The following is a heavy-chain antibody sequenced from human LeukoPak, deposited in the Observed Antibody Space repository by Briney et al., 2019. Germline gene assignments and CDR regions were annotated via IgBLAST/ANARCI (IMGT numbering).Heavy chain of an antibody. CDR1: GFTFSSYI. CDR2: ISSSSSYI. D-gene: IGHD1-26*01. Sequence: PGGSLRLSCAASGFTFSSYIMNWVRQAPGKGLEWVSSISSSSSYIYYADSVKGRFTISRDNAKNSLYLQMNSLRAEDTAVYYCARDPVGVEDLDYWGQGTLVTVSS. V-gene: IGHV3-21*01. CDR3: ARDPVGVEDLDY. J-gene: IGHJ4*02.